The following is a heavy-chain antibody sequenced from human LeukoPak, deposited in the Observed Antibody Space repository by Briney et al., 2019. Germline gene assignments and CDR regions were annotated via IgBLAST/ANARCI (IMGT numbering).Heavy chain of an antibody. CDR2: INPNSGGT. V-gene: IGHV1-2*02. J-gene: IGHJ6*02. D-gene: IGHD3-9*01. CDR1: GYTFTGYY. CDR3: ARNYGILTGYYDRYGMDV. Sequence: GASVKVSCKASGYTFTGYYMHWVRQAPGQGLEWMGWINPNSGGTNYAKKFQGRVTMTRDTSISTAYMELSRLRSDDTAVYYWARNYGILTGYYDRYGMDVWGQGATVTVSS.